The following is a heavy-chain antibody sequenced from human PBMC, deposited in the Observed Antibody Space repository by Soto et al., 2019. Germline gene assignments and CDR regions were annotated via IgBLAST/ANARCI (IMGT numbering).Heavy chain of an antibody. CDR1: GGSISSGGYS. D-gene: IGHD3-3*01. Sequence: QLQLQESGSGLVKPSQTLSLTCAVSGGSISSGGYSWSWIRQPPGKGLEWIGYIDHSGSTYYNPSLKSRVTISVDRSKNQFSLKLSSVTAADTAVYYCARALEWLPNWSDPWGQGTLVTVSS. CDR3: ARALEWLPNWSDP. CDR2: IDHSGST. J-gene: IGHJ5*02. V-gene: IGHV4-30-2*01.